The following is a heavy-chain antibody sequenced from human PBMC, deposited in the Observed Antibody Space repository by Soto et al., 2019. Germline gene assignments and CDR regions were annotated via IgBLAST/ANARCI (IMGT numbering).Heavy chain of an antibody. J-gene: IGHJ4*02. CDR1: GGSISSYY. CDR2: IYYSGST. V-gene: IGHV4-59*12. D-gene: IGHD2-8*02. CDR3: ARDKITGLFDY. Sequence: SETLSLTCTVSGGSISSYYWSWIRQPPGKGLEWIGYIYYSGSTNYNPSLKSRVTISVDTSKNQFSLKLTSVTAADTAVYYCARDKITGLFDYCGQGTLVTVSS.